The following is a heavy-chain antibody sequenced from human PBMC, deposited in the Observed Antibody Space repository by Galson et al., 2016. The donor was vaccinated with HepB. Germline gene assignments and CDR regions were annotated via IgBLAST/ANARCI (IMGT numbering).Heavy chain of an antibody. Sequence: SLRLSCAASGFDFSAYSVNWVRQAPGSGLEWVSSIGTGSAYLYYADSVKGRFTISRDNAKSSLYLQMDSLKVEDTAVYYCARGPTGVELRFLEWLSEYYFDSWGLGTLVTVSS. D-gene: IGHD3-3*01. J-gene: IGHJ4*02. CDR3: ARGPTGVELRFLEWLSEYYFDS. CDR2: IGTGSAYL. V-gene: IGHV3-21*01. CDR1: GFDFSAYS.